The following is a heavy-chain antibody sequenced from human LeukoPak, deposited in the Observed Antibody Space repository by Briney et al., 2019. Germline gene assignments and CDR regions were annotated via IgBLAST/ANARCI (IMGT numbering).Heavy chain of an antibody. J-gene: IGHJ4*02. CDR1: GGSISSGSYD. CDR3: ARDGDYGDYEY. D-gene: IGHD4-17*01. CDR2: IHSSGGT. V-gene: IGHV4-61*02. Sequence: TLSLTCAVSGGSISSGSYDWCWIRQPAGKGLEWIGRIHSSGGTNYNPSLKSRVSISADTSKNQFSLKLTSVTAADTAVYYCARDGDYGDYEYWGQGTLVTVSS.